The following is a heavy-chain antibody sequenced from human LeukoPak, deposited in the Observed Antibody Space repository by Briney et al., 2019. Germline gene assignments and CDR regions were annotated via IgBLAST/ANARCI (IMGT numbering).Heavy chain of an antibody. CDR1: GYTFNTYW. D-gene: IGHD2-15*01. Sequence: GESLKISCKGSGYTFNTYWIAWVRQMPGKGLEYMGIVYPGDSDTRYSPSFQGQVTISADKSITTAFLQLSSLKASDTAMYYCARRPDATSGFDFWGQGTLVVVSS. CDR3: ARRPDATSGFDF. V-gene: IGHV5-51*01. J-gene: IGHJ4*02. CDR2: VYPGDSDT.